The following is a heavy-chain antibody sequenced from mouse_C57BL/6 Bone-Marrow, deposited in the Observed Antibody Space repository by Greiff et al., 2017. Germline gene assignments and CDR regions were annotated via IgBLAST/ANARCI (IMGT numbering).Heavy chain of an antibody. Sequence: EVMLVESGEGLVKPGGSLKFSCAASGFTFSSYAMSWVRQTPEKRLEWVAYISSGGDYIYYADTVKGRFTISRDNARNTLYLQMSSLKSEDTAMCYSTRVLRYWYFDVWGKGATVTVSS. V-gene: IGHV5-9-1*02. J-gene: IGHJ1*03. D-gene: IGHD1-1*01. CDR1: GFTFSSYA. CDR2: ISSGGDYI. CDR3: TRVLRYWYFDV.